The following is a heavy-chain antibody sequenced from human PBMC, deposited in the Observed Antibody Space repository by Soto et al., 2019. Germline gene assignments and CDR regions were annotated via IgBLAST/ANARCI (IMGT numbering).Heavy chain of an antibody. D-gene: IGHD2-15*01. CDR1: GGSINSGDYY. J-gene: IGHJ4*02. V-gene: IGHV4-30-4*01. CDR2: IYYSGTT. CDR3: ARGCSGGSCYLSFSY. Sequence: QVQLQESGPGLVKPSQTLSLTCTVSGGSINSGDYYWSWIRQPPGKGLEWIGYIYYSGTTYYNPSLTSRVTMSVDTSKNQFSLRLSSVTAADTAVYYCARGCSGGSCYLSFSYWGQGTLVTVSS.